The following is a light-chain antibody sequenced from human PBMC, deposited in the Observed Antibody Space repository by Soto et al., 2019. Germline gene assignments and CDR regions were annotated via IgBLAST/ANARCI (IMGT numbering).Light chain of an antibody. Sequence: SVLTQSPGTLSLSPGQRAMLSCRASQGVISNYLAWYQLKPGQTPRLLIYAASTRATGIPDRFIGSGSGTDFTLTISRLEPEDFAVYYCQNYGSPWTFGQGTRVDVK. CDR3: QNYGSPWT. V-gene: IGKV3-20*01. J-gene: IGKJ1*01. CDR1: QGVISNY. CDR2: AAS.